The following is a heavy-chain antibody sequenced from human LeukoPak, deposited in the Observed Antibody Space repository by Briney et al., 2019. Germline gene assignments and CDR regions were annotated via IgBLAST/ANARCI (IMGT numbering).Heavy chain of an antibody. V-gene: IGHV3-33*01. CDR2: IWYDGSNK. Sequence: GRSLRLSCAASGFTFSSYGMHWVRQAPGKGLEWVAVIWYDGSNKYCADSVKGRFTISRDNSKNTLYLQMNSLRAEDTAVYYCARGSDFDYVWGSYRPENFDYWGQGTLVTVSS. CDR1: GFTFSSYG. D-gene: IGHD3-16*02. J-gene: IGHJ4*02. CDR3: ARGSDFDYVWGSYRPENFDY.